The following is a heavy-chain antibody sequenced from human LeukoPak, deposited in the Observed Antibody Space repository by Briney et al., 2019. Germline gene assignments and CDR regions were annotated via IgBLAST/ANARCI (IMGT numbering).Heavy chain of an antibody. CDR1: GSTFSSYS. J-gene: IGHJ4*02. CDR2: ISSSSSTI. Sequence: GGYLRLYCAASGSTFSSYSMNWVRQAPGKGLEWVSYISSSSSTIYYADSVKGRFTISRDNAKTSLYLQMNSLRAEDTAVYYCARDGTPHYDFWSGYRPFFAWGQGTLVTVSS. CDR3: ARDGTPHYDFWSGYRPFFA. V-gene: IGHV3-48*04. D-gene: IGHD3-3*01.